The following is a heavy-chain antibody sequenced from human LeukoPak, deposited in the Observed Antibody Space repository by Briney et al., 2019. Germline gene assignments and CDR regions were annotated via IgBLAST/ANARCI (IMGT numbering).Heavy chain of an antibody. V-gene: IGHV3-30-3*01. CDR3: ARDSGYYGSGSYYPDY. Sequence: GGSLRLSCAASGFTFSSYAMHWVRQAPGKGLEWVAVISYDGSNKYYADSVKGRFTISRVNSKNTLYLQMNSLRAEDTAVYYCARDSGYYGSGSYYPDYWGQGTLVTVSS. CDR2: ISYDGSNK. J-gene: IGHJ4*02. D-gene: IGHD3-10*01. CDR1: GFTFSSYA.